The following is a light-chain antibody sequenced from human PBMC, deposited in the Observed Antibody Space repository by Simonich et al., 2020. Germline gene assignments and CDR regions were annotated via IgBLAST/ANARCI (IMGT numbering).Light chain of an antibody. Sequence: QSALTQPASVSGSPGQSITISCTGTSSDVGGYNYVSWYQQHPGKAPKLMIYDVRKRPSVVPDRVSGSKSGNTASLTVSGLQAEDEADYYCSSYAGSNLWVFGGGTKLTVL. CDR2: DVR. CDR3: SSYAGSNLWV. CDR1: SSDVGGYNY. J-gene: IGLJ3*02. V-gene: IGLV2-8*01.